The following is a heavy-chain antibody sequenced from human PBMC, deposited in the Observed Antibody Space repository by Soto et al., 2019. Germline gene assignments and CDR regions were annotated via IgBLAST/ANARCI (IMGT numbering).Heavy chain of an antibody. Sequence: GGSLRLSCAASGFTFSTYAMTWVRQAPGKGLEWVSAISASGGSTYYADSVKGRFTISRDNSKNTLYLQMNSLRAEDTAVYYCARASRYYFDYWGQGTLVTVSS. CDR3: ARASRYYFDY. J-gene: IGHJ4*02. CDR2: ISASGGST. V-gene: IGHV3-23*01. CDR1: GFTFSTYA.